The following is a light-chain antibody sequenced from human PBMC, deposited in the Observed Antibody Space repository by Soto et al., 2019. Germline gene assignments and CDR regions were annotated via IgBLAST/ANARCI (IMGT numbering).Light chain of an antibody. Sequence: EIVLTQSPDTLSLSPGKRATLSCRASQSVSSSYLAWYQQKPGQAPRLLIYGASSRATGIPDRFSGSGSGTDFILTINSFQAEDFATYYCQQSHSSPLTFGGGTKV. CDR3: QQSHSSPLT. J-gene: IGKJ4*01. CDR2: GAS. V-gene: IGKV3-20*01. CDR1: QSVSSSY.